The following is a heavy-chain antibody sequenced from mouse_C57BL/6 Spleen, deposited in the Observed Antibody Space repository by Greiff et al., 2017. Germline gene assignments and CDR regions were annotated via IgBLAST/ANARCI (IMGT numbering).Heavy chain of an antibody. V-gene: IGHV1-61*01. J-gene: IGHJ2*01. CDR3: ARGSYYDYDRDYFDY. CDR2: IYPSDSET. Sequence: VQLQQPGAELVRPGSSVKLSCKASGYTFTSYWMDWVKQRPGQGLEWIGNIYPSDSETHYNQKFKDKATLTVDKSSSTAYMQLSSLTSEDSAVYYCARGSYYDYDRDYFDYWGQGTTLTVSS. D-gene: IGHD2-4*01. CDR1: GYTFTSYW.